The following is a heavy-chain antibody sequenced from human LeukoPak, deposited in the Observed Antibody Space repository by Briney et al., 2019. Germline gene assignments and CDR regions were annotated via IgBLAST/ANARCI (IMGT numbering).Heavy chain of an antibody. V-gene: IGHV3-23*01. Sequence: GGSLRLSCAGSGFAFSGYAMSWVRQAPGKGLEWVSTINDYGGSTYYADSVKGRFTISRDNSKNTLYLQMNSLRAEDTAIYYCAKSPSGSAYYGMDVWGQGTTVTVSS. CDR2: INDYGGST. J-gene: IGHJ6*02. D-gene: IGHD3-10*01. CDR1: GFAFSGYA. CDR3: AKSPSGSAYYGMDV.